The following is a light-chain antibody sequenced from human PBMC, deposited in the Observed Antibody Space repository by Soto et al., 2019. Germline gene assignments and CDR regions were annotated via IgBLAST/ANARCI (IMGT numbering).Light chain of an antibody. J-gene: IGLJ2*01. CDR1: VRDIGGYLH. CDR2: DVN. Sequence: QSVLTQPRSVSGAPGQSVTISCHGSVRDIGGYLHISWYQHHPGKAPKPIIYDVNKRPSGVPDRFSGSTSGNTASLTISGLQAEDEADYFCSSYAGSYTHVFGGGTKLTVL. CDR3: SSYAGSYTHV. V-gene: IGLV2-11*01.